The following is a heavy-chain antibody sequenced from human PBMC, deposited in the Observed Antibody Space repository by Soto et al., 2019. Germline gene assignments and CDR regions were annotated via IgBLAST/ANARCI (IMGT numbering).Heavy chain of an antibody. CDR1: GFTFSSYG. CDR2: ISYDGSNK. Sequence: GGSLRLSCAASGFTFSSYGMHWVRQAPGKGLEWVAVISYDGSNKYYADSVKGRFTISRDNSKNTLYLQMNSLRAEDTALYYCARVSFVFALGAPYYYYYGMDVWGQGTTVTVSS. CDR3: ARVSFVFALGAPYYYYYGMDV. V-gene: IGHV3-30*03. J-gene: IGHJ6*02. D-gene: IGHD6-13*01.